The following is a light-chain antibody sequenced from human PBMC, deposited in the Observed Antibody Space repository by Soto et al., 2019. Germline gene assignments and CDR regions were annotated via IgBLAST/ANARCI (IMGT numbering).Light chain of an antibody. Sequence: EIVLTQSPGTLSLSPGERGTLSCRASQTVSSNFLAWYQQKPGQAPRPLIFDASTRATGIPDRFTGSGSGTDFTLTISRLEPEDFAVYYCQFYGDPSKTFGQGTKVDIK. V-gene: IGKV3-20*01. CDR3: QFYGDPSKT. CDR1: QTVSSNF. J-gene: IGKJ1*01. CDR2: DAS.